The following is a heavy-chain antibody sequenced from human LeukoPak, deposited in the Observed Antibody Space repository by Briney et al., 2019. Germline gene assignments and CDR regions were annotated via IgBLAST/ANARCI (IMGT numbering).Heavy chain of an antibody. V-gene: IGHV4-59*08. Sequence: SETLSLTCTVSGGSISSYYWSWIRQPPGKGLEWIGYIYYSGSTNYNPSLKSRVTISVDTSKNQFSLKLSSVTAADTAVYYCARQGDYGNWLDPWGQGTLVTVSS. CDR2: IYYSGST. CDR1: GGSISSYY. CDR3: ARQGDYGNWLDP. J-gene: IGHJ5*02. D-gene: IGHD4-17*01.